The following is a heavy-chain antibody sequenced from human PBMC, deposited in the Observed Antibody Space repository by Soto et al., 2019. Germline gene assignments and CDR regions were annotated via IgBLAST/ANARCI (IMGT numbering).Heavy chain of an antibody. Sequence: GGSLRLSCAASGFTFSSYSMNWVRQAPGKGLEWVSSISSSSSYIYYADSVKGRFTISRDNAKNSLYLQMNSLRAEDTAVYYCAKGDLNYYDSSGYYSYYFDYWGQGTMVAVSS. CDR1: GFTFSSYS. CDR2: ISSSSSYI. J-gene: IGHJ4*02. D-gene: IGHD3-22*01. V-gene: IGHV3-21*01. CDR3: AKGDLNYYDSSGYYSYYFDY.